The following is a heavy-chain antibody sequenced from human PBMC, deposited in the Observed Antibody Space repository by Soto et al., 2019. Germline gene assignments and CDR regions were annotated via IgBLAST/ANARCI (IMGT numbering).Heavy chain of an antibody. J-gene: IGHJ4*02. CDR1: GGTFSSYA. D-gene: IGHD6-13*01. CDR2: IIPIFGTA. CDR3: AREPVIAAAGTPDDDY. V-gene: IGHV1-69*13. Sequence: EASVKVSCKASGGTFSSYAISWVRQAPGQGLEWMGGIIPIFGTANYAQKFQGRVTITADESTSTAYMELSSLRSEDTAVYYCAREPVIAAAGTPDDDYWGQGTLVTVSS.